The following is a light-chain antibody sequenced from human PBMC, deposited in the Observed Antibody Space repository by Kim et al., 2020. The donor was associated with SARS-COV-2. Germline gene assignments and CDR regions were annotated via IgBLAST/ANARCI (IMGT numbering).Light chain of an antibody. J-gene: IGKJ1*01. CDR3: QHYVNSPFT. CDR1: QSVSSSN. V-gene: IGKV3-20*01. Sequence: PGERATLSCRASQSVSSSNLACYQHKXGQAPRLLLYGSSITAAGIPHRFIVRGSATDFTLTLSRLSPDDFSVYYFQHYVNSPFTFG. CDR2: GSS.